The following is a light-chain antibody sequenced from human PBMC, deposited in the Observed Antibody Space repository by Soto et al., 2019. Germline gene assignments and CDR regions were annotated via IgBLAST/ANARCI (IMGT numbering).Light chain of an antibody. CDR3: SSYSSGTTHVV. CDR2: DVN. CDR1: SSDVGGFNY. V-gene: IGLV2-14*03. Sequence: QSVLTQPASVSGSPGQSITISCTGTSSDVGGFNYVSWYQQHPGKAPKLMIYDVNDLPSGVSDHFSGSKSGNTASLTISGLQAEDEADYFCSSYSSGTTHVVFGGGTKLTVL. J-gene: IGLJ2*01.